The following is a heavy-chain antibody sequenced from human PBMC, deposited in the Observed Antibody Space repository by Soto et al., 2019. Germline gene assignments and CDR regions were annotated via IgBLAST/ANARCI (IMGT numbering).Heavy chain of an antibody. D-gene: IGHD3-16*01. V-gene: IGHV6-1*01. CDR3: ARVWGDPAAFDI. J-gene: IGHJ3*02. CDR1: GYSVSCNSAA. CDR2: TYYRSKWYN. Sequence: SQTLLLTCAISGYSVSCNSAACNWIRQSLSRGLEWQGRTYYRSKWYNDYAVSVKSRITINPDTSKNQFSLQLNSVTPEDTAVYYCARVWGDPAAFDIWGQGTMVTVSS.